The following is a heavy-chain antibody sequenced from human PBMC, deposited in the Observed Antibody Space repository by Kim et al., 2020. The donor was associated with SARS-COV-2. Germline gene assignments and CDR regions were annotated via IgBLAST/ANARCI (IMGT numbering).Heavy chain of an antibody. D-gene: IGHD5-12*01. V-gene: IGHV1-69*01. CDR3: ARLTDSGYDFYYFDY. Sequence: QKFPGRVTITADESTSTAYMELSSLRSADTAVYYCARLTDSGYDFYYFDYWGQGTLVTVSS. J-gene: IGHJ4*02.